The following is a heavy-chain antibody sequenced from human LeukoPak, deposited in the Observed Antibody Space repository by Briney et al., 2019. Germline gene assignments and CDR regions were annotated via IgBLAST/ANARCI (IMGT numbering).Heavy chain of an antibody. CDR1: GFTFSSYG. J-gene: IGHJ4*02. D-gene: IGHD3-10*01. CDR2: IRYDGSNK. CDR3: AKDLMVRGVPRQGFDY. V-gene: IGHV3-30*02. Sequence: GGSLRLSCAASGFTFSSYGMHWVRQAPGKGLEWVAFIRYDGSNKYCADSVKGRFTISRDNSKNTLYLQMNSLRAEDTAVYYCAKDLMVRGVPRQGFDYWGQGTLVTVSS.